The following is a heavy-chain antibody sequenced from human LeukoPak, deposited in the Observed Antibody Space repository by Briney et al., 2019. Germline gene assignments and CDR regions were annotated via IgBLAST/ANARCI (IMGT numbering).Heavy chain of an antibody. CDR3: AKGAEIDH. Sequence: GGSLRLSCAASGFNFNNFAVSWVRQAPGKGLEWLSAMTGPADTTYYAESVKGRFTISRDYSKSMVFLQMNSLRVEDTAIYYCAKGAEIDHWGQGTLVTVSS. CDR2: MTGPADTT. V-gene: IGHV3-23*01. CDR1: GFNFNNFA. J-gene: IGHJ4*02.